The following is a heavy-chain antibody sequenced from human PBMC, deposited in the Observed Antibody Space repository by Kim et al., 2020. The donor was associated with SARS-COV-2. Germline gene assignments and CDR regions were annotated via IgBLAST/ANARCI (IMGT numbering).Heavy chain of an antibody. CDR1: GGSFSGYY. V-gene: IGHV4-34*01. Sequence: SETLSLTCAVYGGSFSGYYWSWIRQPPGMGLEWIGEINHSGSTNYNPSLKSRVTISVDTSKNQFSLKLRSVTAADTAVYYCARGYKATVGYWGQGTLVT. CDR3: ARGYKATVGY. D-gene: IGHD4-17*01. J-gene: IGHJ4*02. CDR2: INHSGST.